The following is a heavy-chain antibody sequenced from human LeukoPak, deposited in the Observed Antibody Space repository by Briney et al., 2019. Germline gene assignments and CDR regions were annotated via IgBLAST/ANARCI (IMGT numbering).Heavy chain of an antibody. CDR2: TFYRSKWYN. CDR3: AYSSGWTNWFDP. J-gene: IGHJ5*02. Sequence: SQTLSLTCAISGDSVSSNDASWNWIRQSPSRGLEWLGRTFYRSKWYNDYAVSVKSRITINPDTSKNQFSLQLNSVTPEDTAVYYCAYSSGWTNWFDPWGQGTLVTVSS. D-gene: IGHD6-19*01. CDR1: GDSVSSNDAS. V-gene: IGHV6-1*01.